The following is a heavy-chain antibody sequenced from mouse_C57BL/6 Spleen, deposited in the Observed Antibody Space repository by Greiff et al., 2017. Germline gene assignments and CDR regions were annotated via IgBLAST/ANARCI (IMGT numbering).Heavy chain of an antibody. J-gene: IGHJ4*01. D-gene: IGHD2-4*01. V-gene: IGHV1-53*01. CDR3: AIRRLRSYDMDF. Sequence: QVQLQQPGTELVKPGASVKLSCKASGYTFTSYWMHWVKQRPGQGLEWIGNINPSNGGPNYHEKFKSKATLTVDKSSSTAYMQLSSLTSEDSSVYYCAIRRLRSYDMDFWGQGTTLTVSS. CDR2: INPSNGGP. CDR1: GYTFTSYW.